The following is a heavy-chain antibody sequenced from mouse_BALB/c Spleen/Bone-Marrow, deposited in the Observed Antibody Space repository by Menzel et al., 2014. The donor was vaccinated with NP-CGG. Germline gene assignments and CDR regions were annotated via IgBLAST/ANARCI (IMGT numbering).Heavy chain of an antibody. CDR1: GYTFTNYW. CDR2: IYPVSAST. CDR3: IRADGNSWYFDV. V-gene: IGHV1S22*01. Sequence: GAELVRPGSSVKISCKASGYTFTNYWMHWVRQRPGQGLEWIGKIYPVSASTNYNEKFKSKGTLTVDKSSTTASMHMSSMSSAADAVYYYIRADGNSWYFDVWGAGTTVTVSS. D-gene: IGHD2-1*01. J-gene: IGHJ1*01.